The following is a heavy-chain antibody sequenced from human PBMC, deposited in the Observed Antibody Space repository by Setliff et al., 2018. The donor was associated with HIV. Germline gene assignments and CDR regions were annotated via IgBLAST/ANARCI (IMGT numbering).Heavy chain of an antibody. Sequence: PGGSLRLSCAASGFTYMAWVRQAPGKRPEWVSTLYGSGDSYHADSVKGRFTLSRDTSKNTMYLQMNSLRREDTAVYYCARVLPYNSALDNWGQGTLVTVSS. CDR3: ARVLPYNSALDN. CDR2: LYGSGDS. J-gene: IGHJ4*02. CDR1: GFTY. D-gene: IGHD6-25*01. V-gene: IGHV3-66*02.